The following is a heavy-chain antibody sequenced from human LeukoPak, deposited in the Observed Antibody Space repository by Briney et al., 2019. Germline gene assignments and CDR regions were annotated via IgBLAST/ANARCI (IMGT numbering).Heavy chain of an antibody. V-gene: IGHV4-34*01. CDR2: INHSGST. D-gene: IGHD3-3*01. Sequence: SETLSLTCAVYGGSFSGYHWSWIRQPPGKGLEWIGEINHSGSTNYNPSLKSRVTISVDTSKNQFSLKLSSVTAADTAVYYCARDSFGVVTYYYYGMDVWGQGTTVTVSS. CDR3: ARDSFGVVTYYYYGMDV. CDR1: GGSFSGYH. J-gene: IGHJ6*02.